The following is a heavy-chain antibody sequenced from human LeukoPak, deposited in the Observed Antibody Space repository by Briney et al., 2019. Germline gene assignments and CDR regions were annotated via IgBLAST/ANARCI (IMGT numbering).Heavy chain of an antibody. J-gene: IGHJ4*02. Sequence: SETLSLTCAVYGGSFNGYSWNWIRQPPGEGLEWIGEINHSGSTNYNPSLKSRVTISVDTSKNQFSLKLSPVTAADTAVYYCARVRCSSTSCYVKAFDYWGQGTLVTVSS. CDR3: ARVRCSSTSCYVKAFDY. CDR2: INHSGST. CDR1: GGSFNGYS. D-gene: IGHD2-2*01. V-gene: IGHV4-34*01.